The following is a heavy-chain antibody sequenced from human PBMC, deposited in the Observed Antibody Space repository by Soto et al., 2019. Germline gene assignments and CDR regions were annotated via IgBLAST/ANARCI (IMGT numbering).Heavy chain of an antibody. J-gene: IGHJ5*02. Sequence: SETLSLARPVWSGCICSWYSSWIRQPPGKGLEWIGYIYYSGSTYYNPSLKSRVTISVDTSKNQFSLKLSSVTAADTAVYYCASPKIAFYNWFDPWGQGTLVTVSS. CDR3: ASPKIAFYNWFDP. V-gene: IGHV4-59*04. D-gene: IGHD3-3*02. CDR2: IYYSGST. CDR1: SGCICSWY.